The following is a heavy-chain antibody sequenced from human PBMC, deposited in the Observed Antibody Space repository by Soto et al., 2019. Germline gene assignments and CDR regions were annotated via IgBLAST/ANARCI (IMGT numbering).Heavy chain of an antibody. V-gene: IGHV1-69*02. D-gene: IGHD2-15*01. CDR2: IIPILGIA. J-gene: IGHJ6*03. CDR3: ARQGYCSGGSCYFAQFYYYMDV. Sequence: QVQLVQSGAEVKKPGSSVKVSCKASGGTFSSYTISWVRQAPGQGLEWMGRIIPILGIANNAQKFQGRVTITADKSTSTAYMELSSLRSEDTAVYYCARQGYCSGGSCYFAQFYYYMDVWGKGTTVTVSS. CDR1: GGTFSSYT.